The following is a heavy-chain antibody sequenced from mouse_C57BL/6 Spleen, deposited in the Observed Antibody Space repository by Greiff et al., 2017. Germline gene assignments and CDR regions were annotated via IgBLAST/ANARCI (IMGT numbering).Heavy chain of an antibody. D-gene: IGHD2-1*01. Sequence: VQLQQSGPGLVKPSQSLSLTCSVTGYSITSGYYWNWIRQFPGNKLEWMGYISYDGSNNYNPSLKNRISITRDTSKNQFFLKLNSVTTEDTATYYCAREDGNLDYWGQGTTLTVSS. CDR3: AREDGNLDY. V-gene: IGHV3-6*01. CDR2: ISYDGSN. CDR1: GYSITSGYY. J-gene: IGHJ2*01.